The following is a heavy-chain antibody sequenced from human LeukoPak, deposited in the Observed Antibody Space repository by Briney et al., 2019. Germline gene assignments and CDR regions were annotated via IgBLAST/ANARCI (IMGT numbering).Heavy chain of an antibody. J-gene: IGHJ4*02. D-gene: IGHD3-10*01. CDR2: IIPILGIA. CDR3: ATGHGVGDIRAFDY. CDR1: GGTFSSYA. V-gene: IGHV1-69*04. Sequence: GASVKVSCRASGGTFSSYAISWVRQAPGQGLEWMGRIIPILGIANYAQKFQGRVTITADKSTSTAYMELSSLRSEDTAVYYCATGHGVGDIRAFDYWGQGTLVTVSS.